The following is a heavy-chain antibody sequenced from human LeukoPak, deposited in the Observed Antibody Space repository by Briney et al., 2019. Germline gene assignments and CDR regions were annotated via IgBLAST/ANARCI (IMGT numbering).Heavy chain of an antibody. Sequence: GGFLRLSCAASGSTFSSYAMHWVRQAPGKGLEWVAVISYDGSNKYYADSVKGRFTISRDNSKNTLYLQMNSLRAEDTAVYYCAREHAMIEAPLDYWGQGTLVTVSS. J-gene: IGHJ4*02. D-gene: IGHD3-22*01. V-gene: IGHV3-30-3*01. CDR3: AREHAMIEAPLDY. CDR1: GSTFSSYA. CDR2: ISYDGSNK.